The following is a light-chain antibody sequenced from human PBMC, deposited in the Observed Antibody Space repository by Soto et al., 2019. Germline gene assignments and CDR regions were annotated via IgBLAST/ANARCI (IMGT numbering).Light chain of an antibody. CDR3: AAWDNSLGGPA. V-gene: IGLV1-47*01. J-gene: IGLJ2*01. CDR1: NSNIGSKY. CDR2: RNN. Sequence: QSVLTQPPSASGTPGQRVSISCSGSNSNIGSKYVYWYQQLPGTAPKLLMYRNNQRPSGVPDRFSGSKSGTSASLAISGLRSEDEADYYCAAWDNSLGGPAFGGGTMLTVL.